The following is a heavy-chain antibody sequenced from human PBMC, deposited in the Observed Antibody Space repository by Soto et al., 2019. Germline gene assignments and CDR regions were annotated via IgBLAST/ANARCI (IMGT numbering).Heavy chain of an antibody. CDR2: ISPYSGNT. Sequence: QVQLMQSGAEVKKPGASVKVSCKASGYTFTSCAITWVRQAPGQGLEWMGWISPYSGNTHYPQKFQGRVTMPTDTSTSTAYMELRSLRSDDTAVYYCAGDGLSGSYSDYWGQGTLVTVSS. CDR3: AGDGLSGSYSDY. J-gene: IGHJ4*02. CDR1: GYTFTSCA. V-gene: IGHV1-18*01. D-gene: IGHD1-26*01.